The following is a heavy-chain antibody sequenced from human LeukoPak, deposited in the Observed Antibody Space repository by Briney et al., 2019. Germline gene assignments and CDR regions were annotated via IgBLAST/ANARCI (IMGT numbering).Heavy chain of an antibody. D-gene: IGHD1-14*01. CDR3: ARHSTMTGPSTGP. J-gene: IGHJ5*02. Sequence: GESLKISCKGSGYSFTNYWIAWVRQMPGKGLEWMGIIYPGDSDTRYSPPFQGQVTISADKSINTAYLQWSSLKASDTAMYYCARHSTMTGPSTGPWGQGTLVTVSS. CDR1: GYSFTNYW. CDR2: IYPGDSDT. V-gene: IGHV5-51*01.